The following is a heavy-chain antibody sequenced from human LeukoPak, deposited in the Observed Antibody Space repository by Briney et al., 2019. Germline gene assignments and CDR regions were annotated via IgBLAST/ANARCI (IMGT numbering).Heavy chain of an antibody. V-gene: IGHV3-30*18. CDR3: AKEHVDTAMGFDY. CDR2: ISYDGSNK. Sequence: PGGSLRLSCAASGFTFNYAWMSWVRPVPGKGLEWGAVISYDGSNKYYADSVKGRFTISRDNSKNTLYLQMNSLRAEDTAVYYCAKEHVDTAMGFDYWGQGTLVTVSS. J-gene: IGHJ4*02. CDR1: GFTFNYAW. D-gene: IGHD5-18*01.